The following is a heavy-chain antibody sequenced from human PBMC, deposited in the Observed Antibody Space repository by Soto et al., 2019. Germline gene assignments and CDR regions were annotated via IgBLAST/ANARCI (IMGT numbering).Heavy chain of an antibody. V-gene: IGHV1-46*01. CDR2: INPSGGST. J-gene: IGHJ6*02. CDR3: ARVAGDSSSFTSYYYYGMDV. Sequence: SVKVSCTASGYTFTSYYMHWVRQAPGQGLEWMGIINPSGGSTSYAQKFQGRVTMTRDTSTSTVYMELSSLRSEDTAVYYCARVAGDSSSFTSYYYYGMDVWGQGTTVTVSS. D-gene: IGHD6-6*01. CDR1: GYTFTSYY.